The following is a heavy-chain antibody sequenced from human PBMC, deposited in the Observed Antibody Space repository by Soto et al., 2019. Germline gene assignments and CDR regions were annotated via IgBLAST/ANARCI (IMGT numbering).Heavy chain of an antibody. V-gene: IGHV4-4*02. J-gene: IGHJ4*02. D-gene: IGHD7-27*01. CDR1: GDSMTRSVW. Sequence: SETLSLTCAVSGDSMTRSVWWTWVRQPPGKGLEWIGEVFHTGNTNYNPSLKSRVTMSVDKSTNEFSLKVTSVTAADTAIYYCARKAWVRFDYWGQGALVTVS. CDR2: VFHTGNT. CDR3: ARKAWVRFDY.